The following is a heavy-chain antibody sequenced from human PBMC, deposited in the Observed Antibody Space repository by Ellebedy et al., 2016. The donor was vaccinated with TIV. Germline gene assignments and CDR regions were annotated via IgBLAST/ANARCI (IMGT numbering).Heavy chain of an antibody. V-gene: IGHV4-34*01. J-gene: IGHJ4*02. CDR1: LPSFSGFY. D-gene: IGHD3-10*01. CDR3: ARGSMVRGLAG. CDR2: INHRGAT. Sequence: SETLSLTXEVDLPSFSGFYWAWVRQPPGKGLEWIGDINHRGATKSISSLKSRVTISLDTSKKQFSLNITSVTAADTAFYYCARGSMVRGLAGWGQGTLVTVSS.